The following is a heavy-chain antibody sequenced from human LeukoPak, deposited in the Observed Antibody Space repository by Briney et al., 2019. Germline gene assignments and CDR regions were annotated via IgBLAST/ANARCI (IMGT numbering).Heavy chain of an antibody. CDR3: AKTIFGVENDAFDI. Sequence: PGRSLRLSCAAFGFTFDDYAMHWVRQAPGKGLEWVSGISWNSGSIGYADSVKGRFTISRDNAKNSLYLQMNSLRAEDTALYYCAKTIFGVENDAFDIWGQGTMVTVSS. CDR1: GFTFDDYA. V-gene: IGHV3-9*01. J-gene: IGHJ3*02. CDR2: ISWNSGSI. D-gene: IGHD3-3*01.